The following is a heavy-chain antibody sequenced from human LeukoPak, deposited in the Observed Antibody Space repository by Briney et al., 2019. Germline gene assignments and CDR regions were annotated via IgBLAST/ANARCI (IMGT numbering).Heavy chain of an antibody. CDR2: IYTSGST. D-gene: IGHD3-22*01. V-gene: IGHV4-4*07. CDR1: GGSISSYY. CDR3: AREFGAYYYDSSAPGGYYYYYMDV. Sequence: PSETLSLTCTVSGGSISSYYWSWIRQPAGKGLEWIGRIYTSGSTNYNPSLKSRVTISVDKSKNQFSLKLSSVTAADTAVYYCAREFGAYYYDSSAPGGYYYYYMDVWGKGTTVTVSS. J-gene: IGHJ6*03.